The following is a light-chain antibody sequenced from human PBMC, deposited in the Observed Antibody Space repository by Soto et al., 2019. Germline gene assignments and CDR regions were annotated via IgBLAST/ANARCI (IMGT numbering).Light chain of an antibody. CDR3: QQYYSYPSLT. J-gene: IGKJ4*01. CDR1: QGVSSY. Sequence: AIRMTQSPSSFSASTGDRVTISCRASQGVSSYLAWYQQKPGNAPKLLIYAASTLQSGVPSRFSGSGSGTDFTLTISSLQSEDFATYYCQQYYSYPSLTFGGGTKVEIK. CDR2: AAS. V-gene: IGKV1-8*01.